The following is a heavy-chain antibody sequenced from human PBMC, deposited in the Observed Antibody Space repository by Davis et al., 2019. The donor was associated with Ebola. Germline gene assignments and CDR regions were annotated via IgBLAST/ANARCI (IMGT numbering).Heavy chain of an antibody. CDR1: GYTFTSFH. D-gene: IGHD2-21*01. Sequence: ASVKVSCKASGYTFTSFHFNWVRQAPGEGLEWMGWISPYNGDTHYAQKFQGRVTMTRENSMSTAYMELSSLRSEDTAVYFCARGGVAYSDLDYWGQGTLVAVSS. J-gene: IGHJ4*02. CDR2: ISPYNGDT. V-gene: IGHV1-8*02. CDR3: ARGGVAYSDLDY.